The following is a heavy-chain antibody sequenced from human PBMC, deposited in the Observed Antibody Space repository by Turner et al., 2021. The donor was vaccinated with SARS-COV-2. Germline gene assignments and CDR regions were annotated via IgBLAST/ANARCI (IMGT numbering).Heavy chain of an antibody. Sequence: QVQLVESGGGVVQPGRSLRLSCAASGFTFSRYGMHWVRQAPGKGLEWGAVISYDGSNKYYADSVKGRFTISRDNSKNTLYLQMNSLRAEDTAVYYCAKDLGQLDWFDPWGQGTLVTVSS. D-gene: IGHD6-13*01. V-gene: IGHV3-30*18. J-gene: IGHJ5*02. CDR1: GFTFSRYG. CDR3: AKDLGQLDWFDP. CDR2: ISYDGSNK.